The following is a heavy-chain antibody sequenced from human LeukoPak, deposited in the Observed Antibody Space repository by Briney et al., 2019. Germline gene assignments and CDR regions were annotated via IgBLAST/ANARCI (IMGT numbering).Heavy chain of an antibody. CDR1: GFTFRNYV. CDR2: TSSDLNVK. J-gene: IGHJ4*02. CDR3: AREGYYGSGSPPSLYFDY. Sequence: GGSLRLSCAASGFTFRNYVIHWVRQAPGKGLEWVAVTSSDLNVKLYADSVKGRFTISRDNSRNTLYLQMNSLRPEDTAIYYCAREGYYGSGSPPSLYFDYWGQGTLVTVSS. D-gene: IGHD3-10*01. V-gene: IGHV3-30-3*01.